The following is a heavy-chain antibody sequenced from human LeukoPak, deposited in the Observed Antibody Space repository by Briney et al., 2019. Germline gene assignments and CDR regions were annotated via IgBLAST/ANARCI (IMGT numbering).Heavy chain of an antibody. CDR1: GFTFSSYA. Sequence: GGSLRLSCAASGFTFSSYAMHWVRQAPGKGLEWVAVISYDGSNKYYADSVKGRFTISRDNSKNTLYLQMNGLRAEDTAVYYCARDNRNWFDPWGQGTLVTVSS. CDR2: ISYDGSNK. V-gene: IGHV3-30*04. D-gene: IGHD1-14*01. CDR3: ARDNRNWFDP. J-gene: IGHJ5*02.